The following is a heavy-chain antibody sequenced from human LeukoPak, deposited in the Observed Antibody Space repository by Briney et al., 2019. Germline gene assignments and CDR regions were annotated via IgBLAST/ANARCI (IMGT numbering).Heavy chain of an antibody. CDR1: GYTFTCYY. Sequence: ASVTVSCKASGYTFTCYYMHWVRQAPGPGHEWMGWINPNSDGTNYAQKFPGRVTMTRDMYISTASLELSRLRSDDTAVYYCARSVVDYDILTGYYSRDAFDIWGQGTMVTVSS. J-gene: IGHJ3*02. V-gene: IGHV1-2*02. CDR2: INPNSDGT. D-gene: IGHD3-9*01. CDR3: ARSVVDYDILTGYYSRDAFDI.